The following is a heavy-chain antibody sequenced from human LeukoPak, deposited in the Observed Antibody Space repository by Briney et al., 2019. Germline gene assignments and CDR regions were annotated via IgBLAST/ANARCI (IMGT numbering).Heavy chain of an antibody. CDR3: AKDRRYDILTGLDY. CDR1: GFTFSSYG. CDR2: ISYDGSNK. Sequence: GRSLRLSCAASGFTFSSYGMHWVRQAPGKGLEWVAVISYDGSNKYYADSVKGRFTLSRDNSKNTLYLQMNSLRAEDTAVYYCAKDRRYDILTGLDYWGQGTLVTVSS. J-gene: IGHJ4*02. V-gene: IGHV3-30*18. D-gene: IGHD3-9*01.